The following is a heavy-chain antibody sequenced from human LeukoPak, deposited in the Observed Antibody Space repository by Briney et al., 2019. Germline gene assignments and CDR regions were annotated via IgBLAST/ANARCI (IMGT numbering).Heavy chain of an antibody. J-gene: IGHJ5*02. V-gene: IGHV4-39*01. Sequence: SETLSLTCTVSGGSISSSSYYWGWIRQPPGKGLEWIGSIYYSGSTYYNPSLKSRVTISVDTSKNQFSLKLSSVTAADTAVYYCARHISGLNWFDPWGQGTLATVSS. CDR3: ARHISGLNWFDP. D-gene: IGHD2-21*01. CDR1: GGSISSSSYY. CDR2: IYYSGST.